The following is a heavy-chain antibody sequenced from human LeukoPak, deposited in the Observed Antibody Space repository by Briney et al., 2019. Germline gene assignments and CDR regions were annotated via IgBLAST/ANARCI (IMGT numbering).Heavy chain of an antibody. CDR3: ARLSVTTAGDYYYCCIDV. Sequence: GGSLRLSCAASGLKISYHIMNWVSQGPGKGLEWVSSMSSCSSTTSYADSVKGRFAISRDNAENSVFLQMNSLRAEDTGVYYCARLSVTTAGDYYYCCIDVWSEGNTVTVSS. CDR1: GLKISYHI. V-gene: IGHV3-48*04. CDR2: MSSCSSTT. J-gene: IGHJ6*03. D-gene: IGHD3-22*01.